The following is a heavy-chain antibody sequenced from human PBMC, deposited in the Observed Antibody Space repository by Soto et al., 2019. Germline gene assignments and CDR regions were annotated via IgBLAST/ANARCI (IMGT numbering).Heavy chain of an antibody. V-gene: IGHV4-30-2*01. J-gene: IGHJ4*02. CDR3: ARGGGPPMATMPLEY. CDR2: IYHSGST. CDR1: GGSISSGGYS. D-gene: IGHD5-12*01. Sequence: SETLSLTCAVSGGSISSGGYSWSWIRQPPGKGLEWIGYIYHSGSTYYNPSLKSRVTISVDRSKNQFSLKLSSVTAADTAVYYCARGGGPPMATMPLEYWGQGTLVTVSS.